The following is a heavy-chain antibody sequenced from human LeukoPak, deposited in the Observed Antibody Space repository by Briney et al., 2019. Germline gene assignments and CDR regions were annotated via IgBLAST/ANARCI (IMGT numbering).Heavy chain of an antibody. Sequence: ASVKVSCKASGYTFTSYYMHWVRQAPGQGLEWMGIINPSGGSTSYAQKFQGRVTMTRDTSTSTVYMELSSLRSEDTAVYYCARLRYDFWSGYYSYYFDYWGQGSLVTVSS. J-gene: IGHJ4*02. V-gene: IGHV1-46*03. D-gene: IGHD3-3*01. CDR2: INPSGGST. CDR1: GYTFTSYY. CDR3: ARLRYDFWSGYYSYYFDY.